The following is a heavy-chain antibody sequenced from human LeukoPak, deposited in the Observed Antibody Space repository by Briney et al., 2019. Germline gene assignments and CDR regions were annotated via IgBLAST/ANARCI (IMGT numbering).Heavy chain of an antibody. V-gene: IGHV4-59*01. D-gene: IGHD2-2*01. J-gene: IGHJ5*02. Sequence: SETLSLTCTVSGGSISSYYWSWIRQPPGEGLEWIGYIYYSGSTNYNPSLKSRVTISVDTSKNQFSLKLSSVTAADTAVYCCARDLVVPAAIDRGKNWFDPWGRGTLVTVSS. CDR3: ARDLVVPAAIDRGKNWFDP. CDR1: GGSISSYY. CDR2: IYYSGST.